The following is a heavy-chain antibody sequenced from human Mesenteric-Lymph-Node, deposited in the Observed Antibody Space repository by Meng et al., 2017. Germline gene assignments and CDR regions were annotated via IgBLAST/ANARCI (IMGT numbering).Heavy chain of an antibody. D-gene: IGHD3-10*01. Sequence: GESLKISCAASGFTFSSYEMNWVRQAPGKGLEWVSYISSSGSTIYYADSVKGRLTISRDNSKNTLYLQMNSLRAEGTAVYYCARVGPVRGSALDYWGQGTLVTVSS. V-gene: IGHV3-48*03. J-gene: IGHJ4*02. CDR1: GFTFSSYE. CDR3: ARVGPVRGSALDY. CDR2: ISSSGSTI.